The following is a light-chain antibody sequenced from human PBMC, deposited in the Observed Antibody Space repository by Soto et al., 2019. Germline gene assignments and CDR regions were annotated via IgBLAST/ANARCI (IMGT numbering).Light chain of an antibody. V-gene: IGKV1-39*01. CDR2: STS. J-gene: IGKJ2*01. CDR1: QNINHY. Sequence: DIQMTQSPSSLSASVGDRVTITCRASQNINHYLNWYQFKPEKAPKLLIYSTSNLRSGVPPRFSGNGSATEFTLTISTLQPEDSATYYCQQSYTTLRTFGQGSKLEI. CDR3: QQSYTTLRT.